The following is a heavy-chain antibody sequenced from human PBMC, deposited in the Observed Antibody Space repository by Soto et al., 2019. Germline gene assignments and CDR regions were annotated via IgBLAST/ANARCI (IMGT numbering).Heavy chain of an antibody. Sequence: QVQLQQSGPGLVKPSQTLSLTCAISGDSVSSNSAVWNWIRQSPSRGLEWLGRTYYRSKWYNDYTVSVKSRITINPDPSKNQFSLQLNSVTPEDTAVYYCARGAYGSGNGHFDYWGQGTLVTVSS. CDR1: GDSVSSNSAV. J-gene: IGHJ4*02. D-gene: IGHD3-10*01. CDR3: ARGAYGSGNGHFDY. V-gene: IGHV6-1*01. CDR2: TYYRSKWYN.